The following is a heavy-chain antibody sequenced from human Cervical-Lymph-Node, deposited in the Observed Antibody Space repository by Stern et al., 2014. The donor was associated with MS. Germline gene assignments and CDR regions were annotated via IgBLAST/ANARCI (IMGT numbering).Heavy chain of an antibody. CDR1: GGSISSGSYY. J-gene: IGHJ4*02. D-gene: IGHD6-19*01. V-gene: IGHV4-61*02. Sequence: QLQLQESGPGLVKPSQTLSLTCTVSGGSISSGSYYWSCIRQPAGKGLEWIGRIYTSGSTNYNPSLKSRVTISVDTSKNQFSLKLSSVTAADTAVYYCARSPYSSGWLDYWGQGTLVTVSS. CDR3: ARSPYSSGWLDY. CDR2: IYTSGST.